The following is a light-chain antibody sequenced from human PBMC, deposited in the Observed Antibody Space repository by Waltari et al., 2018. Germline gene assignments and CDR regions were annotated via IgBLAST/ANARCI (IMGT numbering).Light chain of an antibody. CDR2: DQY. CDR3: ATWDNSLTAVV. J-gene: IGLJ2*01. Sequence: YLQLPGATPKFLIYDQYKRPSGIPDRFSASKSATSATLEITGRQIGDDADYYCATWDNSLTAVVFGGGTKLTAL. V-gene: IGLV1-51*01.